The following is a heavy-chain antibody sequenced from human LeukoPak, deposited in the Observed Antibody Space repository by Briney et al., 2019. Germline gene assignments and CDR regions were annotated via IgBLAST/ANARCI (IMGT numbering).Heavy chain of an antibody. V-gene: IGHV1-8*03. Sequence: ASVKVSCKASGYTFTSYDINWVRQATGQGLEWMGWMNPNSGNTGYAQKFQGRVTITRDTSASTAYMELSSLRSEDTAVYYCARDIVAGFYYFDYWGQGTLVTVSS. CDR2: MNPNSGNT. CDR1: GYTFTSYD. J-gene: IGHJ4*02. D-gene: IGHD5-12*01. CDR3: ARDIVAGFYYFDY.